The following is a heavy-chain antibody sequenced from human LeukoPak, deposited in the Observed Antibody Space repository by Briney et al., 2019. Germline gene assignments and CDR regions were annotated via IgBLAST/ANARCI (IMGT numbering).Heavy chain of an antibody. D-gene: IGHD3-22*01. CDR2: IYYSGST. CDR1: GGSISGDH. Sequence: TSETLSLTCTVSGGSISGDHWSWVRRPPGKGLEWIGHIYYSGSTSYNPSLKSRVTILVDTSKKQFSLRLSSVTAADTAVYYCARRLPGYYYYMDVWGQGTTVTVSS. V-gene: IGHV4-59*08. J-gene: IGHJ6*02. CDR3: ARRLPGYYYYMDV.